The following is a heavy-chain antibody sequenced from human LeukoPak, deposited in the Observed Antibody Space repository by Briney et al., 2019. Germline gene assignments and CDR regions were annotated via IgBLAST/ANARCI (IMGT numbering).Heavy chain of an antibody. J-gene: IGHJ5*02. CDR3: AKDFAHSGYDYVGMDWFDP. D-gene: IGHD5-12*01. CDR2: ISGSGGST. Sequence: GGSLRLSCAASGFTFSSYAMSWVRQAPGKGLEWVSAISGSGGSTYYAGSVKGRFTISRENSKNTLYLQMNSLRAEDTAVYYCAKDFAHSGYDYVGMDWFDPWGQGTLVTVSS. V-gene: IGHV3-23*01. CDR1: GFTFSSYA.